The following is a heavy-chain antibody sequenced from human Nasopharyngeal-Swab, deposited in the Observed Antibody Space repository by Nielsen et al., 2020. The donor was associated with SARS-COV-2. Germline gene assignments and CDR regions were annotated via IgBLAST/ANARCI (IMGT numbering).Heavy chain of an antibody. CDR2: IYYSGST. D-gene: IGHD6-13*01. CDR3: ARGRIAAAGHRLYYFDY. V-gene: IGHV4-59*12. Sequence: WMRQPPGKGLEWIGYIYYSGSTNYNPSLKSRVTISVDTSKNQFSLKLSSVTAADTAVYYCARGRIAAAGHRLYYFDYWGQGTLVTVSS. J-gene: IGHJ4*02.